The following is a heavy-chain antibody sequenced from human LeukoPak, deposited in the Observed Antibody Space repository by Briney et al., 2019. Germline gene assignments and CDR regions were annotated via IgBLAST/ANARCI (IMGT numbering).Heavy chain of an antibody. J-gene: IGHJ5*02. CDR1: GGTFSSYA. CDR3: ARAGTAAAGPTNWFDP. Sequence: SVKVSCKASGGTFSSYAISWVRQAPGQGLEWMGGIIPIFGTANYAQKFQGRVTITADKSTSTAYMELSSLRSEDTAVYYCARAGTAAAGPTNWFDPWGQGTLVTVSS. D-gene: IGHD6-13*01. CDR2: IIPIFGTA. V-gene: IGHV1-69*06.